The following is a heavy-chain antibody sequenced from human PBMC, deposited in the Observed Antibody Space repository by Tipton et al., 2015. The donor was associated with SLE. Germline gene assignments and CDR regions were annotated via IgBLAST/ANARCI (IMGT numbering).Heavy chain of an antibody. CDR3: ARLTRSYYLDY. V-gene: IGHV4-39*01. J-gene: IGHJ4*02. Sequence: LSLTCTVSGGSISSSSYYWGWIRQPPGKGLEWIGSIYYSGSTYYNPSLKSRVTISVDTSKNQFSLKLSSVTAADTAVYYCARLTRSYYLDYWGQGTLVTVSS. CDR1: GGSISSSSYY. D-gene: IGHD3-10*01. CDR2: IYYSGST.